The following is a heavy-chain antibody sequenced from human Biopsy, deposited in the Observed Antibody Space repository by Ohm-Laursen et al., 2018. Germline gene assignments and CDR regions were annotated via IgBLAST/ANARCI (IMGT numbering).Heavy chain of an antibody. CDR3: ARGSNAFGGLYFPR. CDR1: GGSLTRHY. J-gene: IGHJ4*02. Sequence: VTLGLPCTVSGGSLTRHYWPWTRQPPGKGLEWMGHISHPGYTSHKSSLKSRVTISLDTSRNHFSLRLSSLTAADTAVYYCARGSNAFGGLYFPRWGQGTLLIVSS. V-gene: IGHV4-59*11. D-gene: IGHD2/OR15-2a*01. CDR2: ISHPGYT.